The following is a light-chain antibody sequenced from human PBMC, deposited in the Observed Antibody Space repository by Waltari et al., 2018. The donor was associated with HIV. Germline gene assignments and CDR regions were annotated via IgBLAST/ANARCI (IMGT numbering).Light chain of an antibody. Sequence: QSVLTQPPSVSEAPRPRVTLSCSGNNSHIRHNAVNWYQQLPGKAPKLLIYYDNMLASGVSDRVSGSKSGASASRAISGLQSEDEADYYCAAWDDTLNGFGFGSGTRVTVL. CDR1: NSHIRHNA. CDR2: YDN. CDR3: AAWDDTLNGFG. V-gene: IGLV1-36*01. J-gene: IGLJ1*01.